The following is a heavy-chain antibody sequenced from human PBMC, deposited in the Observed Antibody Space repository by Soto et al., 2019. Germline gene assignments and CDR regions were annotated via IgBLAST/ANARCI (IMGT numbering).Heavy chain of an antibody. Sequence: QVQLVQSGAEVKKPGASVKVSCKASGYTFTSYGISWVRQAPGQGLEWMGGISAYNGNTNYAQKLQGRVTMTTDTSTSTAYMELRSLRSDDTAVYYCARTHYYGSGSYALYYYYYYMDVCGKGTTVTVSS. D-gene: IGHD3-10*01. V-gene: IGHV1-18*01. CDR1: GYTFTSYG. CDR3: ARTHYYGSGSYALYYYYYYMDV. CDR2: ISAYNGNT. J-gene: IGHJ6*03.